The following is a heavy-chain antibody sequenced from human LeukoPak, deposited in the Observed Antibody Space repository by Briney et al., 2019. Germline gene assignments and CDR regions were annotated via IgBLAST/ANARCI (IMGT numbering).Heavy chain of an antibody. CDR3: ARPFYSSGWNAFDI. D-gene: IGHD6-19*01. CDR2: ISSSSSTI. V-gene: IGHV3-48*01. J-gene: IGHJ3*02. CDR1: GFTFSSYS. Sequence: GGSLRLSCAASGFTFSSYSMNWVRQAPGKGLEWVSYISSSSSTIYYADSVKGRFTISRDNAKNSLYLQMNSLRAEDTAVYYCARPFYSSGWNAFDIWGQWTMVTVS.